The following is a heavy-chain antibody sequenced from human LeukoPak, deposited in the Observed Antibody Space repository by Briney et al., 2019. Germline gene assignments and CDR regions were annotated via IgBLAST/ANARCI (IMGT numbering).Heavy chain of an antibody. J-gene: IGHJ6*03. V-gene: IGHV3-53*01. Sequence: GGSLRLSCAASEFTVSFNYMSWVRQAPGKGLEWISVIYSGGSTYYADSVKGRFTISRDDSKNTLYLQMNSLRAEDTAIYYCARAQWRTYSYYYMDVWGKGTTVTVSS. CDR3: ARAQWRTYSYYYMDV. CDR1: EFTVSFNY. D-gene: IGHD6-19*01. CDR2: IYSGGST.